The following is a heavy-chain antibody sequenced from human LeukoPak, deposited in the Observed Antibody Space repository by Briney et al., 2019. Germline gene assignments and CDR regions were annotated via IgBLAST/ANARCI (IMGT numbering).Heavy chain of an antibody. CDR3: ATAELVLGPFFFDY. CDR1: GYTLTELS. D-gene: IGHD6-6*01. CDR2: FDPEDGET. J-gene: IGHJ4*02. Sequence: ASVKVSCKVSGYTLTELSMHWVRQAPGKGLEWMGGFDPEDGETIYAQKFQGRVTMTEDTSTDTAYMELSSLRSEDTAVYYCATAELVLGPFFFDYWGPGTLVTVSS. V-gene: IGHV1-24*01.